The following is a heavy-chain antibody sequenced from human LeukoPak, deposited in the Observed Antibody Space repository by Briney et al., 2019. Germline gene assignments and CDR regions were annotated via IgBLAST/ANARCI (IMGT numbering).Heavy chain of an antibody. CDR1: GFTFSSHW. V-gene: IGHV3-74*01. D-gene: IGHD3-16*01. J-gene: IGHJ4*02. Sequence: GGSLRLSCAASGFTFSSHWMHWVRQAPGKGLVWVSRITNDGSSTTYADSVKGRFTISRDNAKNMLYLQVNSLRAEDTAVFYCARGLTLSSGFDYWGQGTLVTVSS. CDR2: ITNDGSST. CDR3: ARGLTLSSGFDY.